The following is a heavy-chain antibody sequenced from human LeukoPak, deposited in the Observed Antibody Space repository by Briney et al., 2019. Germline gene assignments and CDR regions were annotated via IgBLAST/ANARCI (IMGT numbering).Heavy chain of an antibody. Sequence: GGSLRLSCAASGFTFSSYSMNWVRQAPGKGLEWASSISSSSSYIYYADSVKGRFTISRDNAKNSLYLQMNSLRAEDTAVYYCARVPLIAAAGLYYYYYMDVWGKGTTVTVSS. D-gene: IGHD6-13*01. CDR2: ISSSSSYI. V-gene: IGHV3-21*01. CDR3: ARVPLIAAAGLYYYYYMDV. CDR1: GFTFSSYS. J-gene: IGHJ6*03.